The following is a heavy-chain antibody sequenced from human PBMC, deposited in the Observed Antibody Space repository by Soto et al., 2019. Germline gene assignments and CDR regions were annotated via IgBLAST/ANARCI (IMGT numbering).Heavy chain of an antibody. V-gene: IGHV1-8*01. CDR2: MNPNSGNT. J-gene: IGHJ5*02. D-gene: IGHD6-6*01. Sequence: ASVKVSCKASAYTFTSYDINWVRQATGQGLEWMGWMNPNSGNTGYAQKFQGRVTMTRNTSISTAYMELSSLRSEDTAVYYCARRRIAAPFWFDPWGQGTLVTVSS. CDR1: AYTFTSYD. CDR3: ARRRIAAPFWFDP.